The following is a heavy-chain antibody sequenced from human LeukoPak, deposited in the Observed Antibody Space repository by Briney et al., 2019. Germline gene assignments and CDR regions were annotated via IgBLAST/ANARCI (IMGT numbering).Heavy chain of an antibody. V-gene: IGHV3-49*04. J-gene: IGHJ3*02. Sequence: PGGSLRLSCAASGFTFSNYWMSWVRQAPGKGLEWVGFIRSKAYGGTTEYAASVKGRFTISRDDSKSIAYLQMNSLKTEDTAVYYCTREEGYYDILTGPYGGAFDIWGQGTMVTVSS. CDR1: GFTFSNYW. CDR3: TREEGYYDILTGPYGGAFDI. CDR2: IRSKAYGGTT. D-gene: IGHD3-9*01.